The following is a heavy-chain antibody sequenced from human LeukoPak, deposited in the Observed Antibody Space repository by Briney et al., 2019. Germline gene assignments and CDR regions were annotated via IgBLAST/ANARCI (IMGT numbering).Heavy chain of an antibody. V-gene: IGHV3-30*18. D-gene: IGHD2-8*02. CDR2: ILYDGSKE. J-gene: IGHJ4*02. CDR1: GFTFSRYG. CDR3: AKDGSGADFDN. Sequence: GGSLRLSCAASGFTFSRYGMYWVRQAPGMGLEWVAVILYDGSKEHYADSVKGRFTISRDNTKNTLYLQMNSLRAEDTAVYYCAKDGSGADFDNWGQGTLVTVSS.